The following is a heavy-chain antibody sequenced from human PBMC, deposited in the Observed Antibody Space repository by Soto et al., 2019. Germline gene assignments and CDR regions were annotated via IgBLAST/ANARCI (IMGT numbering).Heavy chain of an antibody. CDR3: ARLEGLATISYYFDF. CDR1: GDPVSSSSYY. V-gene: IGHV4-39*01. CDR2: IYYSGST. D-gene: IGHD3-9*01. Sequence: PSETLSLTCTVSGDPVSSSSYYWGWIRQPPGKGLEWIGSIYYSGSTYYSPSLEAQVTISLDTSKSQFSLKLNSVTAADSAVYFCARLEGLATISYYFDFWGQGALVTVSS. J-gene: IGHJ4*02.